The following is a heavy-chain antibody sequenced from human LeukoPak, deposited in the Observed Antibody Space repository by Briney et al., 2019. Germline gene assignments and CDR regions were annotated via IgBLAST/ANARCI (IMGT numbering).Heavy chain of an antibody. V-gene: IGHV3-48*03. Sequence: SGGSLRLSCAASGFTFSSYEMNWVRQAPGKGLEWVSYISSSGSTIYYADSVKGRFTISRDNAKNSMYLQMNSLRAEDTAVYYCARDISYGDYRGIDYWGQGTLVTVSS. CDR2: ISSSGSTI. CDR1: GFTFSSYE. J-gene: IGHJ4*02. CDR3: ARDISYGDYRGIDY. D-gene: IGHD4-17*01.